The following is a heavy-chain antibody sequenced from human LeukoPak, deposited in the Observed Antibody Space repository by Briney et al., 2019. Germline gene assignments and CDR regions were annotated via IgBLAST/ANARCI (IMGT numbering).Heavy chain of an antibody. Sequence: GGSLRLSCAAPGFTFSYYTMHWVRQAPGKGLEWVAVISYDGSNEYYADSVKGRFTISRDNYKNTLYPQMHSLRVEDTAVYCCARVLNYNDSSCYYFSYWGQGTLVTVSS. CDR2: ISYDGSNE. D-gene: IGHD3-22*01. CDR1: GFTFSYYT. CDR3: ARVLNYNDSSCYYFSY. V-gene: IGHV3-30-3*01. J-gene: IGHJ4*02.